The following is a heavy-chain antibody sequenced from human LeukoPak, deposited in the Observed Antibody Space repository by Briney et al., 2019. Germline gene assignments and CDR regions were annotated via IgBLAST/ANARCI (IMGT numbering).Heavy chain of an antibody. V-gene: IGHV1-69*06. D-gene: IGHD6-13*01. CDR3: ARDRGTPAAGPEPFDY. CDR2: IIPIFGTA. CDR1: GGTFSSYA. Sequence: GASVKVSCKASGGTFSSYAISWVRQAPGQGLEWMGGIIPIFGTANYAQKFQGRVTITADKSTSPVYMELSSLRSEDTAVYYCARDRGTPAAGPEPFDYWGQGTLVTVSS. J-gene: IGHJ4*02.